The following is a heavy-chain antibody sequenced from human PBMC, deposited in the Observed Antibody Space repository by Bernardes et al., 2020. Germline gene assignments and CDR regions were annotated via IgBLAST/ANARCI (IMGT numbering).Heavy chain of an antibody. CDR3: AKEGVAMTRPRNAFDI. J-gene: IGHJ3*02. CDR2: ISGSGGST. D-gene: IGHD2-2*01. CDR1: GFTFSSYA. Sequence: GGSLRLSCAASGFTFSSYAMSWVRQAPGKGLEWVSAISGSGGSTYYADSVKGRFTISRDNSKNTLYLQMNSLRAEDTAVYYCAKEGVAMTRPRNAFDIWGQGTMVTVSS. V-gene: IGHV3-23*01.